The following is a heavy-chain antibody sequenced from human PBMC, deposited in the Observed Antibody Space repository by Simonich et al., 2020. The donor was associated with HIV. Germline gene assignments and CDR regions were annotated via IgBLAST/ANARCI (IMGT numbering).Heavy chain of an antibody. Sequence: QVQLVQSGAEVKKPGSSVKVSCKASGGTFSCFAISWVRQAPGLGLEWVGGTTPICGTAKYAQMFQGRVTITADESTSTAYMELSSLRSEDTGIYYCARKGGGRGVYYFDYWGQGTLVTVSS. D-gene: IGHD3-10*01. CDR1: GGTFSCFA. J-gene: IGHJ4*02. CDR3: ARKGGGRGVYYFDY. V-gene: IGHV1-69*13. CDR2: TTPICGTA.